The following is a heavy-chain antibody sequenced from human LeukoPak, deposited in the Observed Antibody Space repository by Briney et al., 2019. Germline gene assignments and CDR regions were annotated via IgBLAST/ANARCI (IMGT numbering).Heavy chain of an antibody. CDR1: GYTFTSYG. CDR2: ISAYNGNT. J-gene: IGHJ5*02. D-gene: IGHD1-26*01. Sequence: ASVKVSSKASGYTFTSYGISWVRQPPGQGREWMGWISAYNGNTNHAQKLQGRVSMTTDTSTSTAYMELRSLRSDDTAVYYCARWWDRDWFDPWGQGTLVTVSS. V-gene: IGHV1-18*01. CDR3: ARWWDRDWFDP.